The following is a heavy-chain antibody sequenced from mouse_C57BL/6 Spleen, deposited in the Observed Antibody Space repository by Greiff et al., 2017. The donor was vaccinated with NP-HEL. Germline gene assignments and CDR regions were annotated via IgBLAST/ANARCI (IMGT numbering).Heavy chain of an antibody. V-gene: IGHV7-3*01. Sequence: EVKLMESGGGLVQPGGSLSLSCAASGFTFTDYYMSWVRQPPGKALEWLGFIRNKANGYTTEYSASVKGRFTISRDNSQSILYLQMNALRAEDSATYYCARSPNWDEGGFAYWGQGTLVTVSA. D-gene: IGHD4-1*01. CDR3: ARSPNWDEGGFAY. CDR1: GFTFTDYY. J-gene: IGHJ3*01. CDR2: IRNKANGYTT.